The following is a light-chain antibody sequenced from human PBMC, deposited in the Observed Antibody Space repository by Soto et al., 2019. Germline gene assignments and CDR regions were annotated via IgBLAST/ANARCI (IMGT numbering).Light chain of an antibody. CDR2: AAS. Sequence: TQSPSSLSASVGDRVTITCRASQSISSYLNWYQQKLGKAPKLLIYAASNLQSGVPSRFSGSGSMTDFTLTISSLQPEDFATYYCQQTYTTPRTFGHGTKVEIK. CDR3: QQTYTTPRT. CDR1: QSISSY. V-gene: IGKV1-39*01. J-gene: IGKJ1*01.